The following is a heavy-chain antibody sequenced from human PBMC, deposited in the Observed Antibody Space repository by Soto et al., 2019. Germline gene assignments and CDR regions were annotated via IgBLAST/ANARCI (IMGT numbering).Heavy chain of an antibody. CDR2: ILYSGST. D-gene: IGHD5-18*01. CDR3: ATATFVDTYLFDY. J-gene: IGHJ4*02. Sequence: QLQLQESGPGLVKASETLSLTCAVSGGSISGSSFYWGWIRQPPGRGLEWIGSILYSGSTYYNPSLKGRVSISIDTSKNQCSRKLTSVSAADRAVYFCATATFVDTYLFDYWGQGALVTVSS. V-gene: IGHV4-39*01. CDR1: GGSISGSSFY.